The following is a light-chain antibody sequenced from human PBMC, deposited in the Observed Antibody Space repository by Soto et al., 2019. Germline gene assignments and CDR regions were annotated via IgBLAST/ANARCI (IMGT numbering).Light chain of an antibody. CDR2: GNS. CDR3: QSYDSSLSGYV. Sequence: QSVLTQPPSVSGAPGQRVTVSCTWSSSNIGARYEVHWYQQLPGTAPKLLIYGNSNRPSGVPDRFSGSKSGTSASLAITGLQAEDEADYYCQSYDSSLSGYVFGTGTKVTVL. CDR1: SSNIGARYE. J-gene: IGLJ1*01. V-gene: IGLV1-40*01.